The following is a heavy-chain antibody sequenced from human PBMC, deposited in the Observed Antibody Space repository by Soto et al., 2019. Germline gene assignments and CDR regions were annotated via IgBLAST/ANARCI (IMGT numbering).Heavy chain of an antibody. CDR1: GFTFSSYG. D-gene: IGHD1-26*01. J-gene: IGHJ1*01. CDR3: AKVGPELDFRH. CDR2: ISYDGSNT. Sequence: QVQLVESGGGVVQPGRSLRLSCAASGFTFSSYGMHWVRQAPGKGLEWVAVISYDGSNTYYADSVKGRFTISRDNSKNTLYLQMNSLRAEDTAVYYCAKVGPELDFRHWGQGTLVTVSS. V-gene: IGHV3-30*18.